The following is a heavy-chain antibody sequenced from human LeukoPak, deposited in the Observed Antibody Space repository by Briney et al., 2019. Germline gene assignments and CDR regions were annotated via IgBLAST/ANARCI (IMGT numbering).Heavy chain of an antibody. J-gene: IGHJ4*02. CDR2: INPSGGST. Sequence: ASVKVSRKASGYTFTSYYMHWVRQAPGQGLEWMGIINPSGGSTSYAQKFQGRVTMTEDTSTDTAYMELSSLRSEDTAVYYCATARSELAAPGDFDYWGQGTLVTVSS. V-gene: IGHV1-46*01. CDR3: ATARSELAAPGDFDY. D-gene: IGHD6-6*01. CDR1: GYTFTSYY.